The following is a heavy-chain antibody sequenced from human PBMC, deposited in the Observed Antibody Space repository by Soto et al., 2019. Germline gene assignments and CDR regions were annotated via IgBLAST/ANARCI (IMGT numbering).Heavy chain of an antibody. CDR3: ARPDEGGYSSNHHYYYALDV. CDR2: IIPIFDIT. J-gene: IGHJ6*02. D-gene: IGHD3-22*01. V-gene: IGHV1-69*01. Sequence: QVQLVQSGAEVKKPGSSVKVSYKASGGTFRSYSISWVRQAPDQGREWMGGIIPIFDITNYAQKFQGRVTITADESTSTAYMELSSLGSDDTAVYYCARPDEGGYSSNHHYYYALDVWGQGTTVTV. CDR1: GGTFRSYS.